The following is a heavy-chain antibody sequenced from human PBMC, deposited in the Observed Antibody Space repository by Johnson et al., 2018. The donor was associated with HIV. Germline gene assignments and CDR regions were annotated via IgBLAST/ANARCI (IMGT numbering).Heavy chain of an antibody. Sequence: EVQLVESGGGLLHPGRSLRLSCAASGFTFDDYALHWVRPGPGKGLEWVSGISWNSGSIGDADSVKGRFPISRDNAKNTLCLQMNSRPAGDTSVYYCARERDPERGSQQSGVYAFYIWGQGTMVTVSS. D-gene: IGHD3-10*01. CDR1: GFTFDDYA. J-gene: IGHJ3*02. V-gene: IGHV3-9*01. CDR2: ISWNSGSI. CDR3: ARERDPERGSQQSGVYAFYI.